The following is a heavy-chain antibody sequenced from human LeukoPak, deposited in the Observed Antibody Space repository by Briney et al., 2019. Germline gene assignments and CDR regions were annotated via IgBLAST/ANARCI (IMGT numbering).Heavy chain of an antibody. CDR1: GGSISGHF. V-gene: IGHV4-4*07. Sequence: EPSETLSLTCTVSGGSISGHFWTWIRQPAGKGLEWIGRINTSGSTRYNPSLNSRVTMSVDTSKNQFSLSLTSVTAADTAVYFCARGLSNVYDFNWFDSWGQGTLVTVSS. CDR2: INTSGST. CDR3: ARGLSNVYDFNWFDS. D-gene: IGHD2/OR15-2a*01. J-gene: IGHJ5*01.